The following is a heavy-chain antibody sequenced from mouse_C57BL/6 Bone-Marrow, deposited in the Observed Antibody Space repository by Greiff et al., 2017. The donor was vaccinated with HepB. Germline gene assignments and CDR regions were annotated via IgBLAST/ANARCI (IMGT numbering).Heavy chain of an antibody. CDR3: ARDSNEDY. J-gene: IGHJ2*01. D-gene: IGHD2-5*01. Sequence: EVKVEESGGGLVKPGGSLKLSCAASGFTFSSYAMSWVRQTPEKRLEWVATISDGGSYTYYPDNVKGRFTISRDNAKNNLYLQMSHLKSEDTAMYYCARDSNEDYWGRGTTLTVSS. V-gene: IGHV5-4*01. CDR1: GFTFSSYA. CDR2: ISDGGSYT.